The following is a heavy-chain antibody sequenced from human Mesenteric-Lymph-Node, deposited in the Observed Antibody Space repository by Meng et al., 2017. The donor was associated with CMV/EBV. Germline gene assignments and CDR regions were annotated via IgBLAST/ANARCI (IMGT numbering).Heavy chain of an antibody. V-gene: IGHV4-34*01. J-gene: IGHJ4*02. Sequence: QVQLQKWGAGLLKPSENLSLTCAVYGGSFSGYYWSWLRQPPGKGLEWIGEINHSGSTNYNPSLKSRVTISVDTSKNQFSLKLSSVTAADTAVYYCARHQRWLKSEGGFNYWGQGTLVTVSS. CDR3: ARHQRWLKSEGGFNY. D-gene: IGHD4-23*01. CDR2: INHSGST. CDR1: GGSFSGYY.